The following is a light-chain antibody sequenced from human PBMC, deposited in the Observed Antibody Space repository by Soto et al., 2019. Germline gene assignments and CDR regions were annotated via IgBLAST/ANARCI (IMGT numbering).Light chain of an antibody. Sequence: QSVLTQPASVSGSPGQSITISCTGTSHDIGSFKYVSWYQQHPGKAPKLIILELLNRPSGVSDRFSGSKSGNTASLTISGLQADDEADYYCSSYSRYTTVLFGGGTKLTVL. V-gene: IGLV2-14*01. CDR3: SSYSRYTTVL. J-gene: IGLJ2*01. CDR1: SHDIGSFKY. CDR2: ELL.